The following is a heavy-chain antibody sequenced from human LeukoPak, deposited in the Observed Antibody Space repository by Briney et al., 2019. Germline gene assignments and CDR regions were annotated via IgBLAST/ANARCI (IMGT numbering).Heavy chain of an antibody. J-gene: IGHJ4*02. D-gene: IGHD3-22*01. CDR3: ARGGNYDSRLDD. V-gene: IGHV3-33*01. CDR2: IWYDGSNK. CDR1: GFTFSSYG. Sequence: GGSLRLSCAASGFTFSSYGMHWVRQAPGKGLEWVAVIWYDGSNKYYADSVKGRFTISRDNSKNTLYLQMNSLRAEDTAVYYCARGGNYDSRLDDWGQGTLVTVSS.